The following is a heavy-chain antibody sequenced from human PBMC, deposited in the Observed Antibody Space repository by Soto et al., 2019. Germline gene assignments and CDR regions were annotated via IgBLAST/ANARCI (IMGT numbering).Heavy chain of an antibody. Sequence: EVQLVESGGGLVQPGGSLRLSCAASGFTVSNNYMCWVRQAPGKGLEWVSLIYSGGVTHYAVYVRGRFTNSRDNFRNKLSLQMNRLRADDTAGYYCAKMGTTGSTCFWYWGQGTLVTVSS. CDR1: GFTVSNNY. J-gene: IGHJ4*02. D-gene: IGHD4-17*01. V-gene: IGHV3-66*01. CDR2: IYSGGVT. CDR3: AKMGTTGSTCFWY.